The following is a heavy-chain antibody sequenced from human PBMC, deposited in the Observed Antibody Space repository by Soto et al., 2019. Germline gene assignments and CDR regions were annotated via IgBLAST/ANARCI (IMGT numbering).Heavy chain of an antibody. CDR3: ARCGGGDSSGSYNAFDI. CDR2: IIPIFGTA. D-gene: IGHD3-22*01. Sequence: GASVKVSCKASGGTFSSYAISWLRQAPGQGLEWMGGIIPIFGTANYAQKFQGRVTITADESTSTAYMELSSLRSEDTAVYYCARCGGGDSSGSYNAFDIWGQGTMVTVSS. CDR1: GGTFSSYA. V-gene: IGHV1-69*13. J-gene: IGHJ3*02.